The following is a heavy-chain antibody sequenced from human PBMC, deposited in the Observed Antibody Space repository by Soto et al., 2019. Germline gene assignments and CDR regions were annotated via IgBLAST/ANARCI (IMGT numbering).Heavy chain of an antibody. J-gene: IGHJ6*02. Sequence: GESLKISCKGSGYSFTSYWIGWVRQMPGKGLEWMGIIYPGDSDTRYSPSFQGQVTISADKSISTAYLQWSSLKASDTAMYYCAGATAPRYYGMDVWGQGXTVTVSS. CDR2: IYPGDSDT. CDR1: GYSFTSYW. CDR3: AGATAPRYYGMDV. V-gene: IGHV5-51*01. D-gene: IGHD1-26*01.